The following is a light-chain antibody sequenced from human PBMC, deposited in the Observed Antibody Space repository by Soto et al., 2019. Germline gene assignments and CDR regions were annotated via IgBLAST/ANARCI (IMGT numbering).Light chain of an antibody. CDR2: VAS. Sequence: DIEMTQSPSSLSASVGDRVTITWRASQAISNYLNCYQQKPGKPPKLLIYVASNLHPGVASRFSGSGYGTDVTLTLSGLQHEDCATYYCQQNFSPCVSFGAGTNLEV. J-gene: IGKJ4*01. V-gene: IGKV1-39*01. CDR1: QAISNY. CDR3: QQNFSPCVS.